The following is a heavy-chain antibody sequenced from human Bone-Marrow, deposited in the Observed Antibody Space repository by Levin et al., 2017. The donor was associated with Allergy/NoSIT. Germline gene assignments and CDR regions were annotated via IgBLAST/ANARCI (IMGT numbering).Heavy chain of an antibody. CDR1: GYTFTDHY. CDR3: ARARVLSATSFGY. J-gene: IGHJ4*02. V-gene: IGHV1-2*02. D-gene: IGHD2-2*01. Sequence: ASVKVSCRASGYTFTDHYIYWVRQAPGQGLEWIGSINSNSGVTSYGQNFQGRVTMTRDTSISTAYMELNGLRHDDTAFYYCARARVLSATSFGYWGQGTLVTVSS. CDR2: INSNSGVT.